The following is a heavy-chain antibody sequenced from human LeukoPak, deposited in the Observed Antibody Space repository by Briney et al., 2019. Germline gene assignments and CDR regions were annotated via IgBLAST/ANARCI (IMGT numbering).Heavy chain of an antibody. D-gene: IGHD3-10*01. Sequence: PGGSLRLSCAASGFTFDHYAMHWVRQAPGKCLEWVSLITGDGSSTYYADSVKGRFTISRDNSKNSLYLQMSSLRTEDIALYYCAKDMGDYYGSGSYPLFHYWGQGTLVTVSS. CDR2: ITGDGSST. CDR1: GFTFDHYA. V-gene: IGHV3-43*02. CDR3: AKDMGDYYGSGSYPLFHY. J-gene: IGHJ4*02.